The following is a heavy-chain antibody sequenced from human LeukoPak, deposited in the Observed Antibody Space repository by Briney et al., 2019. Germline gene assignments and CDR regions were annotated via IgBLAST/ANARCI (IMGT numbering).Heavy chain of an antibody. D-gene: IGHD6-6*01. Sequence: NPGGSLRLSCAASGFIFSSYAMSWVRQAPGKGLEWVSSISAVGTYIYYADSVKGRFTISRDNVEKSAYLELSGLTGQDTAIYYCARGGIAGRAVYYYYMDVWGKGTTVTVSS. CDR3: ARGGIAGRAVYYYYMDV. V-gene: IGHV3-21*01. J-gene: IGHJ6*03. CDR1: GFIFSSYA. CDR2: ISAVGTYI.